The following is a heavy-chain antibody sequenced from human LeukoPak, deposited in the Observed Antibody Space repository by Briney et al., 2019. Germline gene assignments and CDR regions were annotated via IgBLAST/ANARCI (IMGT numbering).Heavy chain of an antibody. CDR2: ISSTGGTT. CDR1: GFSFSSYG. CDR3: ARRGADTAFDI. D-gene: IGHD3-16*01. Sequence: GGSLRLSCAASGFSFSSYGMSWVRQAPGKGLEWVSAISSTGGTTYYADSVKGRFTISRDNAKNTLYLQMNSLRAEDTAVYYCARRGADTAFDIWGQGTMVTVSS. J-gene: IGHJ3*02. V-gene: IGHV3-23*01.